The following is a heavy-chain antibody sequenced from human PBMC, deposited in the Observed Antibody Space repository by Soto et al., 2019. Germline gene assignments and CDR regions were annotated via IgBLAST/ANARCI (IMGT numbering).Heavy chain of an antibody. D-gene: IGHD1-1*01. J-gene: IGHJ4*02. Sequence: EVQLLESGGGLAQPGGYLRLSCAASGFSISTYGVTWVRQAPGKGLEWVSGFSGSSGNTYYADSVKGRFTISRDNSKNTVYLQMNSLRAEDTAVYYCARWNGYGDSWGQGTLVTVSS. CDR2: FSGSSGNT. CDR3: ARWNGYGDS. CDR1: GFSISTYG. V-gene: IGHV3-23*01.